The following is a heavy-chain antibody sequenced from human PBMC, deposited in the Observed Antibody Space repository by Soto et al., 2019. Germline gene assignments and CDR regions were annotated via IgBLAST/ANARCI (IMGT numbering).Heavy chain of an antibody. CDR2: ITPTFGTT. V-gene: IGHV1-69*01. J-gene: IGHJ6*02. CDR3: ARVKVRGVYGMDV. D-gene: IGHD3-10*01. CDR1: GGTFSNNA. Sequence: QVQLEQSGAEMKMPGSSVKVSCRASGGTFSNNAISWVRQAPGRGLEWLGGITPTFGTTNYAEDLQDRVTITADELTTTAYMELRSLRSEEAALYYCARVKVRGVYGMDVWGQGTTVTVAS.